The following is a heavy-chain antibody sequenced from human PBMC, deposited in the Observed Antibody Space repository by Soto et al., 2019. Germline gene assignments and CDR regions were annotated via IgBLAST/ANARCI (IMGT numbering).Heavy chain of an antibody. CDR1: GGSISSYY. J-gene: IGHJ6*02. V-gene: IGHV4-59*08. Sequence: SETLSLTCTVSGGSISSYYWSWIRQPAGKGLEWIGSIYYSGSTNYNPSLKSRVTISVDTSKNQFSLKLSSVTAADTAVYYCARTHSSSWYGYGMDVWGQGTTVTVSS. CDR3: ARTHSSSWYGYGMDV. D-gene: IGHD6-13*01. CDR2: IYYSGST.